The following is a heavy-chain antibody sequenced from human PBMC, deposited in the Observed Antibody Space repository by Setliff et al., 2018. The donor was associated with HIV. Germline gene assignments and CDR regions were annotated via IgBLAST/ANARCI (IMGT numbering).Heavy chain of an antibody. D-gene: IGHD1-26*01. J-gene: IGHJ5*02. Sequence: SETLTLTCTVSAASIRNSYWTWIRQPAGKGLEWIGRIYPSGTINYNPSLKSRVTMSVDTSKNQFSLRLTSVSAADTALYYCAGSMGATKGSWFEPWGQGTLVTVSS. V-gene: IGHV4-4*07. CDR2: IYPSGTI. CDR3: AGSMGATKGSWFEP. CDR1: AASIRNSY.